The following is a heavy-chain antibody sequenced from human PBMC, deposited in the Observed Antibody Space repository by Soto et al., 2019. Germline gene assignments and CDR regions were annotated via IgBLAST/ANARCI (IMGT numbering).Heavy chain of an antibody. CDR2: LIPLFGTT. CDR1: GGTFSGHA. D-gene: IGHD7-27*01. J-gene: IGHJ4*02. Sequence: QVQLVQSGAEVKKPGSSVKVSCEASGGTFSGHAISWGRQAPGQGPEWMGGLIPLFGTTQHAQNFQGRLKITADKSTSTAYMEFTSLRFDDTAVYYCARVPNWGYRFDSWGQGTLVTVSS. CDR3: ARVPNWGYRFDS. V-gene: IGHV1-69*06.